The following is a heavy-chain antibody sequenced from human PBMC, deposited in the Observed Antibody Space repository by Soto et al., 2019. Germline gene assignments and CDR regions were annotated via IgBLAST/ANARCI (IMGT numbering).Heavy chain of an antibody. D-gene: IGHD3-3*01. CDR2: ISGSGGST. CDR3: AKSPGGSTIFGAPHYGMDV. Sequence: GGSLRLSCAASGFTFSSYAMSWVRQAPGKGLEWVSAISGSGGSTYYADSVKGRFTISRDNSKNTLYLQMNSLRAEDTAVYYCAKSPGGSTIFGAPHYGMDVWGQGTTVTVSS. V-gene: IGHV3-23*01. J-gene: IGHJ6*02. CDR1: GFTFSSYA.